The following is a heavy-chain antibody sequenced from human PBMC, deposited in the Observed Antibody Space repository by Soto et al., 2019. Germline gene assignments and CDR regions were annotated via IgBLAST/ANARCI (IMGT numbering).Heavy chain of an antibody. V-gene: IGHV3-23*01. CDR2: ISDPITGTT. D-gene: IGHD2-21*02. CDR1: GFMFSHYT. CDR3: TPRMTAHIDY. Sequence: EVHLLESGGGFVQPGGSLRLSCAASGFMFSHYTLNWVRLVPGKGLEWVSTISDPITGTTHYPESVKGRFTISRDDSRNTVYLQMDTLRAEDTAIYYCTPRMTAHIDYCGRGTLVTVSS. J-gene: IGHJ4*02.